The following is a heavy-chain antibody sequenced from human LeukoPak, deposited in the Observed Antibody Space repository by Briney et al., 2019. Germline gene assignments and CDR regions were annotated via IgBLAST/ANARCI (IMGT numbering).Heavy chain of an antibody. Sequence: SQTLSLTCATSGDSVSSNSAAWTSIRQSPSRGLEWLGRTYYRSKWYNDYAISVKSRITINPDTSKNQFSLQLNSVTPEDTAVYYCARGEYASGFYYYYGMDVWGQGTTVTVSS. J-gene: IGHJ6*02. CDR1: GDSVSSNSAA. CDR3: ARGEYASGFYYYYGMDV. V-gene: IGHV6-1*01. CDR2: TYYRSKWYN. D-gene: IGHD3-10*01.